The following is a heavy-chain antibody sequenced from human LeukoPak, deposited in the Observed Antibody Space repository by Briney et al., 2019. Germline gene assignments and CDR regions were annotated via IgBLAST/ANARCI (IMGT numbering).Heavy chain of an antibody. D-gene: IGHD1-1*01. J-gene: IGHJ6*02. V-gene: IGHV1-46*01. CDR3: ARPRTANYYYYALDV. Sequence: ASVKVSCKASEYTLTDYYIHWVRQAPGQGLEWMGVVNPSDGTITYAQRFQGRVTMTTDTSTSTVYMALSSLPSEDTAVYYCARPRTANYYYYALDVWGQGTTVTVSS. CDR1: EYTLTDYY. CDR2: VNPSDGTI.